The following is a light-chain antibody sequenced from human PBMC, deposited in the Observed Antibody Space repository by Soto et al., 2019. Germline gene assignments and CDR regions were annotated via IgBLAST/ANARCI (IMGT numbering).Light chain of an antibody. V-gene: IGKV3-11*01. Sequence: EIVLTQSPATLSLSPGERATLSCRASQSVSSYLAWYQQKPGQAPRLLIYDASNRATGIPARFSGSGSGTDFTLTISSLGREDFAVYYCQQRSTWPPALGQGTRLEMK. CDR2: DAS. CDR1: QSVSSY. CDR3: QQRSTWPPA. J-gene: IGKJ5*01.